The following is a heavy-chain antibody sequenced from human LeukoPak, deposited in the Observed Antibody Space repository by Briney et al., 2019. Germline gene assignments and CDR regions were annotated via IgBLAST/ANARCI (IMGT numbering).Heavy chain of an antibody. J-gene: IGHJ4*02. D-gene: IGHD2-15*01. CDR3: ARDLEYCSGGSCSLYY. CDR1: GFTFDDYA. CDR2: ISWNSGSI. Sequence: PGRSLRLSCAASGFTFDDYAMHWVRQAPGKGLEWVSGISWNSGSIGYADSVKGRFTISRDNAKNSPYLQMNSLRAEDTAVYYCARDLEYCSGGSCSLYYWGQGTLVTVSS. V-gene: IGHV3-9*01.